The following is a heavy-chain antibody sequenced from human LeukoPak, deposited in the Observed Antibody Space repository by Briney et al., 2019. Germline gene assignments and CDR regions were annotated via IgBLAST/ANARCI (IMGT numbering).Heavy chain of an antibody. CDR1: GYTFTGYY. D-gene: IGHD3-10*01. CDR3: ARSSDYGSGRGNWFDP. Sequence: GASVKVSCKASGYTFTGYYMHWVRQAPGQGLEWMGWINPNSGGTNYAQKFQGRVTMTRDTSISTAYMELSRLTSDDTAIYYCARSSDYGSGRGNWFDPWGQGTLVTVSS. J-gene: IGHJ5*02. V-gene: IGHV1-2*02. CDR2: INPNSGGT.